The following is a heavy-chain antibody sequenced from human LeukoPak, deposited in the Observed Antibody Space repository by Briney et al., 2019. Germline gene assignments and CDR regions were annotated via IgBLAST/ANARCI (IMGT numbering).Heavy chain of an antibody. D-gene: IGHD3-9*01. V-gene: IGHV1-46*01. CDR3: AREVLRYFDWAHPPYMDV. CDR2: INPSGGST. Sequence: GASVKVSCKASGYTFTSYYMHWVRQAPGQGLEWMGIINPSGGSTSYAQKFQGRVTMTRDTSTRTVYMELSSLRSEDTAVYYCAREVLRYFDWAHPPYMDVWGKGTTVTVSS. CDR1: GYTFTSYY. J-gene: IGHJ6*03.